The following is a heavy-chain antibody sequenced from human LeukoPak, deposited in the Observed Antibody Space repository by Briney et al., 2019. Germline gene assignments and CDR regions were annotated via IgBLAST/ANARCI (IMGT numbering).Heavy chain of an antibody. V-gene: IGHV4-30-4*08. J-gene: IGHJ5*02. Sequence: SETLSLTCTVSGGSISSGDYYWSWIRQPPGKGLEWIGYIYYSGSTYYNSSLKSRVTISVDTSKNQFSLKLSSVTAADTAVYYCARAVVVPAAIILDPWGQGTLVTVSS. CDR2: IYYSGST. CDR1: GGSISSGDYY. CDR3: ARAVVVPAAIILDP. D-gene: IGHD2-2*01.